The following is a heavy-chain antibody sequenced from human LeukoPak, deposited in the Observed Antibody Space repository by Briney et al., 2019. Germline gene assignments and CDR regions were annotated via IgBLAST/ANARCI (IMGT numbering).Heavy chain of an antibody. CDR3: AREFLLYCSSTSCSPGYAFDI. Sequence: GASVKVSCKASGYTFTSYYMHWVRQAPGQGLEWMGIINPSGGSTSYAQKFQGRVTMTRDMSTSTVYMELSSLRSEDTAVYYCAREFLLYCSSTSCSPGYAFDIWGRGTMVTVSS. D-gene: IGHD2-2*01. CDR2: INPSGGST. J-gene: IGHJ3*02. CDR1: GYTFTSYY. V-gene: IGHV1-46*01.